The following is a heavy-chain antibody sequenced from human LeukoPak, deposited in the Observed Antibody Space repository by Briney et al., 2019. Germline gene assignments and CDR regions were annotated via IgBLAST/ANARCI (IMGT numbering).Heavy chain of an antibody. CDR2: IYYSGST. D-gene: IGHD3-22*01. J-gene: IGHJ6*02. CDR3: ARCFYDSSGYYLPRAGDYYYYGMDV. V-gene: IGHV4-59*01. CDR1: GGSISSYY. Sequence: KPSETLSLTCTVSGGSISSYYWSWIRQPPGKGLEWIGYIYYSGSTNYNPSLKSRVTISVDTSKNQFSLKLSSVTAADTAVYYCARCFYDSSGYYLPRAGDYYYYGMDVWGQGTTVTVSS.